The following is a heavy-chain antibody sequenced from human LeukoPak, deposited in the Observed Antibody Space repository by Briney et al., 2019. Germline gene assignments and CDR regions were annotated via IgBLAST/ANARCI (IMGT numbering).Heavy chain of an antibody. Sequence: GGSLRLSCAASGFTFSSYWMHWVRQAPGKGLVWVSRINSDGSSTSYADSVKGRFTISRDNAKSSVYLQINSLRAEDTAVYYCVGGIGWQPDYWGQGTLVTVSS. V-gene: IGHV3-74*01. CDR2: INSDGSST. J-gene: IGHJ4*02. D-gene: IGHD6-19*01. CDR1: GFTFSSYW. CDR3: VGGIGWQPDY.